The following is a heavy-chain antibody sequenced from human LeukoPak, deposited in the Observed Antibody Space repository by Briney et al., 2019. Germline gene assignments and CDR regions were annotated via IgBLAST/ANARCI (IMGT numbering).Heavy chain of an antibody. J-gene: IGHJ3*02. CDR2: ISGSGGST. CDR3: ARTRWRGNAFDI. D-gene: IGHD3-16*01. CDR1: GFTFSSYA. Sequence: PGGSLRLSCAASGFTFSSYAMSWVRQAPGKGPEWVSAISGSGGSTYYADSVKGRFTISRDNSKNTLYLQMNSLRAEDTAVYYCARTRWRGNAFDIWGQGTMVTVSS. V-gene: IGHV3-23*01.